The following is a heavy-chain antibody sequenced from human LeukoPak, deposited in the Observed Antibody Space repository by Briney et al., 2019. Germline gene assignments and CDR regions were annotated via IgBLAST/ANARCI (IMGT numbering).Heavy chain of an antibody. CDR2: INTNTGDP. CDR1: GYTFTTYA. D-gene: IGHD1-26*01. Sequence: ASVKVSCKASGYTFTTYAMNWVRQAPGQGLEWMGWINTNTGDPTYAQGFTGRFVFSLDTSVSTAYLQISSLKAEDTAVYYCGREQSGSYSGIDYWGQGTLVTVSS. V-gene: IGHV7-4-1*02. J-gene: IGHJ4*02. CDR3: GREQSGSYSGIDY.